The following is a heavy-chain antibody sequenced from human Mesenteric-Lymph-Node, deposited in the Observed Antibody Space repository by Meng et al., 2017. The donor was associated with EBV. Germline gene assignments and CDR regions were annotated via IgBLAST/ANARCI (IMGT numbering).Heavy chain of an antibody. V-gene: IGHV2-5*02. D-gene: IGHD2-15*01. CDR1: GFSLTTSGGG. CDR3: AHSGICSPGACYSWYFDF. CDR2: IYWDDDK. Sequence: QITLKESGPTLVKPTQTLTLTCTFPGFSLTTSGGGVGWIRQPPGKALEWLALIYWDDDKRYSPSLDGRLTITKDTSKNQVVLTMTNMNPVDTATYYCAHSGICSPGACYSWYFDFWGQGTMVTISS. J-gene: IGHJ4*02.